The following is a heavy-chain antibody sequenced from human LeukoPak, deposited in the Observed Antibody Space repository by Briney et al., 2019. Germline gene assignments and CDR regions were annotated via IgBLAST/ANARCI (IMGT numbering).Heavy chain of an antibody. CDR3: AISTPNSGWHVGYYYYGMDV. CDR1: GYTFTSYD. CDR2: MNPNSGNT. D-gene: IGHD6-19*01. V-gene: IGHV1-8*01. J-gene: IGHJ6*02. Sequence: GASVKVSCKASGYTFTSYDINWVRQATGQGLEWMGWMNPNSGNTGYAQKFQGRVTMTRNTSISTAYMELSSLRSEDTAVYYCAISTPNSGWHVGYYYYGMDVWGQGTTVTVSS.